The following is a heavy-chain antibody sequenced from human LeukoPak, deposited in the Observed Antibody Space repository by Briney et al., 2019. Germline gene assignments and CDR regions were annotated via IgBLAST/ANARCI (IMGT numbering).Heavy chain of an antibody. CDR3: AHRMQHAFGP. Sequence: SGPTLVKPTQTLTLTCTFSGFSLSTRGVAVGWIRQPPVKALEWLALIYWDDDKRYSPSLKSRLTITKDTSKNQVVLTMTNMDPVDTATYYCAHRMQHAFGPWGQGTLVSVSS. CDR1: GFSLSTRGVA. V-gene: IGHV2-5*02. J-gene: IGHJ5*02. CDR2: IYWDDDK.